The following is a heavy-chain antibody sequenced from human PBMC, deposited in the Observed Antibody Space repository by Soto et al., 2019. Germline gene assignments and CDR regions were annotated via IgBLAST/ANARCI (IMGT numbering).Heavy chain of an antibody. CDR1: GDSITSNSYF. CDR3: ARGPSGDKVDY. CDR2: IYYSGST. J-gene: IGHJ4*02. Sequence: SETLSLTCTVSGDSITSNSYFWAWIRQPPGKGLEWIGYIYYSGSTNYNPSLKSRVTISVDTSNNQFSLKLSSVSAADTAVYYCARGPSGDKVDYWGQGTLVTVSS. V-gene: IGHV4-61*05. D-gene: IGHD7-27*01.